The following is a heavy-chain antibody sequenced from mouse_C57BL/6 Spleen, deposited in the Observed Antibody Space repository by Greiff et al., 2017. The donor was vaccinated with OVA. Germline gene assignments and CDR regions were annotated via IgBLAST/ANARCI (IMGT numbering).Heavy chain of an antibody. CDR2: IWSDGST. CDR1: GFSLTSYG. Sequence: VQRVESGPGLVAPSQSLSITCTVSGFSLTSYGVHWVRQPPGKGLEWLVVIWSDGSTTYNSALKSRLSISKDNSKSQVFLKMNSLQTDDTAMYYCARHEGNWDYYAMDDWGQGTSVTVSS. V-gene: IGHV2-6-1*01. D-gene: IGHD4-1*01. CDR3: ARHEGNWDYYAMDD. J-gene: IGHJ4*01.